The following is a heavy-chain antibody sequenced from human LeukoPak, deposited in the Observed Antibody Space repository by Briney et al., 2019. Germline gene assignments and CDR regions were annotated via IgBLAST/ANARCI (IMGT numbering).Heavy chain of an antibody. CDR1: GGTFSSYA. CDR2: IIPIFGTA. CDR3: ARGPRTSSGLWAFDY. D-gene: IGHD2-2*01. Sequence: ASVKVSCKASGGTFSSYAISRVRQAPGQGLEWMGGIIPIFGTANYAQKFQGRVTITTDESTSTAYMELSSLRSEDTAVYYCARGPRTSSGLWAFDYWGQGTLVTVSS. V-gene: IGHV1-69*05. J-gene: IGHJ4*02.